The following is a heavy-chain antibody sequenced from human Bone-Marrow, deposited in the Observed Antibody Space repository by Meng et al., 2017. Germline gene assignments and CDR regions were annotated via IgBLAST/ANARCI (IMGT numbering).Heavy chain of an antibody. CDR2: IGGRRKNYAA. J-gene: IGHJ3*02. CDR3: TIYIRGHI. CDR1: GVSFSDSD. V-gene: IGHV3-73*01. Sequence: GESLKISCAISGVSFSDSDVHWVRQASGKGLEWVGRIGGRRKNYAAAYAAPVRGRFTISRDDSGNTAYLQMNSLKTEDSAVYYCTIYIRGHIWGQGTMVPVSS. D-gene: IGHD6-19*01.